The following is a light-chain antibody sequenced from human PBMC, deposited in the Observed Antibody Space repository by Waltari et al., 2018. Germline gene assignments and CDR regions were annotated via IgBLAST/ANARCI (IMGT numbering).Light chain of an antibody. V-gene: IGLV3-1*01. J-gene: IGLJ2*01. CDR1: KLGDKY. Sequence: SYELTQPPSVSVSPGQTASITCSGDKLGDKYACWYQQKPGKSPVLVIYQDSKRPSGIPERFSGSNSGNTATLTISGTQAMDEADYYCQAWDSSVVVFGGGTKLTVL. CDR2: QDS. CDR3: QAWDSSVVV.